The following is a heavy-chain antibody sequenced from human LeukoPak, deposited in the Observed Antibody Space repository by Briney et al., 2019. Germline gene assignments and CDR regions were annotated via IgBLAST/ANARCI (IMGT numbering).Heavy chain of an antibody. CDR3: ARGGRRTHSSSWSAYYYYMDV. V-gene: IGHV1-46*01. J-gene: IGHJ6*03. D-gene: IGHD6-13*01. Sequence: GASVKVSCKASGYTFTSYYMHWVRQAPGQGLEWMGIINPSGGSTSYAQKFQGRVTMTRDMSTSTVYMELSSLRSDDTAVYYCARGGRRTHSSSWSAYYYYMDVWGKGTTVTISS. CDR2: INPSGGST. CDR1: GYTFTSYY.